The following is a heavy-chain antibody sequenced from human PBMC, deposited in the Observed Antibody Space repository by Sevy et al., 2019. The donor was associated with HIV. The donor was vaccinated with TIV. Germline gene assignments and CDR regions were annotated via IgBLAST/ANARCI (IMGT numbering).Heavy chain of an antibody. D-gene: IGHD2-15*01. Sequence: GGSLRLSCAASGFTFSSYGMHWVRQAPGKVLEWVAVMSYDGSNKFYADSVKGRFTISRDNSKNKLYLQMNSLRADDTAVYYCAKHEAATPYYYYGMDVWGQGTPVTVSS. V-gene: IGHV3-30*18. CDR3: AKHEAATPYYYYGMDV. J-gene: IGHJ6*02. CDR2: MSYDGSNK. CDR1: GFTFSSYG.